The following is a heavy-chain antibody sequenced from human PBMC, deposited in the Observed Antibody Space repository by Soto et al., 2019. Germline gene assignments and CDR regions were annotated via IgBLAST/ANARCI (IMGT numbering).Heavy chain of an antibody. D-gene: IGHD2-21*02. V-gene: IGHV4-30-2*01. CDR2: IYHSGST. J-gene: IGHJ5*02. Sequence: SETLSLTCAVSGGSISSGGYSWSWIRQPPGKGLEWIGYIYHSGSTYYNPSLQSRVTFSGDKANNQFSLRLTSVTDADTAVYFSAREIVTAAGDNYFDHWGPGTLVTVSS. CDR1: GGSISSGGYS. CDR3: AREIVTAAGDNYFDH.